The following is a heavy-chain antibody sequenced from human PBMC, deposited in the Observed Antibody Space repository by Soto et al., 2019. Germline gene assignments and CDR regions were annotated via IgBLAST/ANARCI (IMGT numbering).Heavy chain of an antibody. V-gene: IGHV4-34*01. CDR2: INHSGST. Sequence: AVYGGSFSGYYWSWIRQPPGKGLEWIGEINHSGSTNYNPSLKSRVTISVDTSKNQFSLKLSSVTAADTAVYYCARAWLGPRGYGSGSYYYYYYYGMDVWGQGTTVTVSS. CDR1: GGSFSGYY. D-gene: IGHD3-10*01. CDR3: ARAWLGPRGYGSGSYYYYYYYGMDV. J-gene: IGHJ6*02.